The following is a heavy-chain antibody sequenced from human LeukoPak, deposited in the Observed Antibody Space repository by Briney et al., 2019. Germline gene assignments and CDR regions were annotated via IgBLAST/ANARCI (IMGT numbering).Heavy chain of an antibody. CDR3: AKDGRGGVPRAFDI. D-gene: IGHD2-15*01. CDR1: GFTFSSYS. V-gene: IGHV3-21*04. CDR2: ISSSSSYI. J-gene: IGHJ3*02. Sequence: GGSLRLSCAASGFTFSSYSMNWVRQAPGKGLEWVSSISSSSSYIYYADSVKGRFTISRDNAKNSLYLQMNSLRAEDTAVYYCAKDGRGGVPRAFDIWGQGTMVTVSS.